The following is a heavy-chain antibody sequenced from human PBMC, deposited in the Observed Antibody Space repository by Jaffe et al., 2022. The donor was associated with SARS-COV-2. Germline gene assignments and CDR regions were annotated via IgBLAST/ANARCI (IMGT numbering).Heavy chain of an antibody. CDR1: GFTFGDYA. Sequence: DVQLVESGGGLAKPGRSLRLSCAASGFTFGDYAMSWVRQAPGGGLEWVGFIRSKTYGGTAEYAASVRGRFTIWRDDSKSVAYLQMNSLKTEDTAVYYCTRTNFPPNTYYFQSPKSGGQGTLVTVSS. D-gene: IGHD3-10*01. J-gene: IGHJ4*02. CDR2: IRSKTYGGTA. V-gene: IGHV3-49*04. CDR3: TRTNFPPNTYYFQSPKS.